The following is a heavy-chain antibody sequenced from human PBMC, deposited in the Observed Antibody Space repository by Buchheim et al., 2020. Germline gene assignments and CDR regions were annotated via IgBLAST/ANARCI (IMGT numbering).Heavy chain of an antibody. V-gene: IGHV4-59*12. CDR1: GGSISSYY. CDR2: IYYSGST. Sequence: QVQLQESGPGLVKPSETLSLTCTVSGGSISSYYWSWIRQPPGKGLEWIGYIYYSGSTNYNPSLKSRVTISVDTSKNQFSLKLSSVTAADTAVYYCARETAAGTENGGRYGMDVWGQGNT. CDR3: ARETAAGTENGGRYGMDV. J-gene: IGHJ6*02. D-gene: IGHD6-13*01.